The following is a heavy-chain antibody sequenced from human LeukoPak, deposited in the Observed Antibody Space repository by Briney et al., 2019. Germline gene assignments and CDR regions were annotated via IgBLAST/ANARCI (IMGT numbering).Heavy chain of an antibody. Sequence: GGSLRLSCAASGFTFSSHWMHWVRQAPGKGLVWVSRIGEDGSNRNYADSVKGRFTISRDNAKSTLYLQMNSLRAEDTAVYYCARDIVIGSGTYSDWGQGTLATVSS. D-gene: IGHD3-10*01. CDR1: GFTFSSHW. V-gene: IGHV3-74*01. CDR2: IGEDGSNR. CDR3: ARDIVIGSGTYSD. J-gene: IGHJ4*02.